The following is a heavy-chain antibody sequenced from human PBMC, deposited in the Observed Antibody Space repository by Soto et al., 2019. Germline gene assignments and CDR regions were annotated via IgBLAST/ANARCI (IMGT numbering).Heavy chain of an antibody. J-gene: IGHJ6*02. CDR3: ARDLDGCSGGSCYGGYYYYGLDV. CDR1: GFTFSSYS. CDR2: ISSSSSYI. D-gene: IGHD2-15*01. V-gene: IGHV3-21*01. Sequence: RRLSCAASGFTFSSYSMNWVRQAPGKGLEWVSSISSSSSYIYYADSVKGRFTISRDSAKNSLYLQMNSLRAEDTAVYYCARDLDGCSGGSCYGGYYYYGLDVWGQGTTVTVSS.